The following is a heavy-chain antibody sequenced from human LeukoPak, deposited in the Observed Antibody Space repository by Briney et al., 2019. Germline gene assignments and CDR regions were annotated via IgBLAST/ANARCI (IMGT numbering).Heavy chain of an antibody. Sequence: GGSLRLSCAVSGFTFSSSEMNWVRQAPGRGLEWVSYISRGGGTIYYADSVKGRFTLSRDNVQNSLYLQMNSLRAEDTAVYYCARESGIVSFYYYYYMDVWGKGTTVTISS. V-gene: IGHV3-48*03. CDR2: ISRGGGTI. CDR1: GFTFSSSE. CDR3: ARESGIVSFYYYYYMDV. D-gene: IGHD3-22*01. J-gene: IGHJ6*03.